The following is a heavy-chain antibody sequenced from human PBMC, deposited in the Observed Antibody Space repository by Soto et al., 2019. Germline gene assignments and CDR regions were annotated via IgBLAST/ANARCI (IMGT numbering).Heavy chain of an antibody. Sequence: GGSLRLSCAASGFTFSIYAMSWVRQAPGKGLEWVSGISDSGGSTYYADSVKGRFTTSRDNSRSTLFLQMNSLRAEDTAVYYCARDDVAVTGRDYWGPGTLVTVSS. CDR3: ARDDVAVTGRDY. J-gene: IGHJ4*02. CDR1: GFTFSIYA. V-gene: IGHV3-23*01. D-gene: IGHD6-19*01. CDR2: ISDSGGST.